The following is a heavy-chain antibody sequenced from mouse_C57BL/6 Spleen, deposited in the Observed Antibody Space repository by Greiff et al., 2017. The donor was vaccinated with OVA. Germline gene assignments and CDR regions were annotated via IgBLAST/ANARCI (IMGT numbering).Heavy chain of an antibody. CDR1: GYAFSSYW. CDR3: ARKVTTVVANAMDY. V-gene: IGHV1-80*01. Sequence: QVQLQQSGAELVKPGASVKISCKAPGYAFSSYWMNWVKQRPGKGLEWIGQIYPGDGDTNYNGKFKGKATLTADKSSSTAYMQLSSLTSEDSAVYFCARKVTTVVANAMDYWGQGTSVTVSS. D-gene: IGHD1-1*01. J-gene: IGHJ4*01. CDR2: IYPGDGDT.